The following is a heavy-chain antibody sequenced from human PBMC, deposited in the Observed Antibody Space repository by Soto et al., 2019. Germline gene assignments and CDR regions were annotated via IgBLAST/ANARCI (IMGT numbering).Heavy chain of an antibody. Sequence: QVQLQESGPGLVKPSQTLSLTCTVSGGSISSGGYYWSWIRQHPGKGLEWIGYIYYSGSTYYNPSLKSRVTISVDTSKNQFSLKLSSVTAADTAVYYRARVGDDILTGRYYYGMDVWGQGTTVTVSS. D-gene: IGHD3-9*01. V-gene: IGHV4-31*03. CDR3: ARVGDDILTGRYYYGMDV. CDR2: IYYSGST. J-gene: IGHJ6*02. CDR1: GGSISSGGYY.